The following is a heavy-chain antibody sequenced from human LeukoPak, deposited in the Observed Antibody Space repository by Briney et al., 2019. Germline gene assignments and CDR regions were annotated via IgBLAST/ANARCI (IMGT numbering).Heavy chain of an antibody. CDR2: IYYSGST. CDR3: ARQGGYYGPPDYYYYGMDV. J-gene: IGHJ6*02. CDR1: GGSISSYY. D-gene: IGHD3-22*01. Sequence: SETLSLTCTVSGGSISSYYWSWIRQPPGKGLEWIGYIYYSGSTNYNPSLKSRVTISVDTSKNQFSLKLSSVTAADTAVYYCARQGGYYGPPDYYYYGMDVWGQGTTVTVSS. V-gene: IGHV4-59*01.